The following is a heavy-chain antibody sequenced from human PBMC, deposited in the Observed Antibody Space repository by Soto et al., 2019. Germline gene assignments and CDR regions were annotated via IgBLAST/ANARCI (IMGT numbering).Heavy chain of an antibody. CDR1: GLSLSNARMG. CDR3: ARVAAAGTDPRFDP. D-gene: IGHD6-13*01. CDR2: IFSNDEK. Sequence: SGPTLVNPTETLTLTCTVSGLSLSNARMGVSWIRQPPGKALEWLAHIFSNDEKSYSTSLKSRLTISKDTSKSQVVLTMTNMDPVDTATYYCARVAAAGTDPRFDPWGQGTLVTVSS. V-gene: IGHV2-26*01. J-gene: IGHJ5*02.